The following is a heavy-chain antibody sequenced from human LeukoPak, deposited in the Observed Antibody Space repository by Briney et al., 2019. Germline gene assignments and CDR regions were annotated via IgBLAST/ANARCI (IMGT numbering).Heavy chain of an antibody. CDR2: ISGSGGST. CDR1: GFTFSSYA. V-gene: IGHV3-23*01. Sequence: GGSLRLSCAASGFTFSSYAMSWVRQAPGKGREWVSAISGSGGSTYYADSVKGRFTISRDNSKNTLYLQMNSLRAEDTAVDYCAKADWGYYYGSGSSYFDYWGQGTLVTVPS. D-gene: IGHD3-10*01. J-gene: IGHJ4*02. CDR3: AKADWGYYYGSGSSYFDY.